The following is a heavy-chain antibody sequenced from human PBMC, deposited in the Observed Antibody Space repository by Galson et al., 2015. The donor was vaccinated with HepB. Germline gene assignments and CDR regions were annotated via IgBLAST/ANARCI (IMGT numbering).Heavy chain of an antibody. CDR2: ISSSSSYT. Sequence: SLRLSCAASGFTFSDYYMSWIRQAPGKGLEWVSYISSSSSYTNYADSVKGRFTISRDNAKNTLYLQMNSLRAEDTAVYYCARDGSGGGRSSSWYSTYYYYGMDVWGQGTTVTVSS. J-gene: IGHJ6*02. D-gene: IGHD6-13*01. V-gene: IGHV3-11*06. CDR3: ARDGSGGGRSSSWYSTYYYYGMDV. CDR1: GFTFSDYY.